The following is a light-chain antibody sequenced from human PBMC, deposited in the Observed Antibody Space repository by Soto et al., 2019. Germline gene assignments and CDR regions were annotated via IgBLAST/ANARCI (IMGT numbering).Light chain of an antibody. CDR1: QSIGSW. Sequence: DIQMTQSPSTLSASVGDRVTITCRASQSIGSWLAWYQQKPGKDPKLLIYDASSLESGVPSRFSGSGFGTEFTLTISSLQPDDFATYCCQQYNSYSLTFGGGTKVEIK. J-gene: IGKJ4*01. CDR3: QQYNSYSLT. V-gene: IGKV1-5*01. CDR2: DAS.